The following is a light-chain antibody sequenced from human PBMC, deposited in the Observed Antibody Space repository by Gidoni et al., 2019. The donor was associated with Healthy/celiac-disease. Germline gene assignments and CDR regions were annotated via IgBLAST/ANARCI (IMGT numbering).Light chain of an antibody. Sequence: EIVMTQSPATLSVSPGDRATLSCRASQSVSSNLAWYQQKPGQAPRLLIYGASTRATGIPARFSGSGSGTEFTLTISSLQSEDFAVYYCQQYNNWPPLTFXGXTKVEIK. CDR3: QQYNNWPPLT. CDR2: GAS. J-gene: IGKJ4*01. CDR1: QSVSSN. V-gene: IGKV3-15*01.